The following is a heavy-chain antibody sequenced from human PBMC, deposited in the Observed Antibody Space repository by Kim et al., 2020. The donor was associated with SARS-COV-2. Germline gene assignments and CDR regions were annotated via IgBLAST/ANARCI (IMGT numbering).Heavy chain of an antibody. D-gene: IGHD3-10*01. V-gene: IGHV3-23*01. CDR2: GGTT. Sequence: GGTTYYADSVKGRFTISRDNSKNTLYLQMNSLRAEDTAVYYCAKKGGSDWGQRTLVTVSS. J-gene: IGHJ4*02. CDR3: AKKGGSD.